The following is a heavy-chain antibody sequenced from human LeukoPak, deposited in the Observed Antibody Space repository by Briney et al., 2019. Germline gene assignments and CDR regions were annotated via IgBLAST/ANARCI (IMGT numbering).Heavy chain of an antibody. J-gene: IGHJ5*02. D-gene: IGHD6-6*01. CDR1: GYTFTNYG. CDR2: ISANNGNT. CDR3: AREVSGSSSSATVVLGNWFDP. V-gene: IGHV1-18*01. Sequence: ASVKVSCKASGYTFTNYGIIWVRQAPGQGLEWMGWISANNGNTNYAQHLQGRVTMTTDSSTSTAYMELRSLRSDDTAVYYCAREVSGSSSSATVVLGNWFDPWGQGTLVTVSS.